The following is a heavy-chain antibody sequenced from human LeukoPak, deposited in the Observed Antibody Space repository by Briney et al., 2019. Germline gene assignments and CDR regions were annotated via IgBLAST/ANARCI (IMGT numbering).Heavy chain of an antibody. V-gene: IGHV3-7*01. D-gene: IGHD3-16*02. Sequence: PGGSLRLSCAASGFTFSSYWMSWVRQAPGKGLEGVANIKQDGSEKYYVDSVKGRFTISRDNAKNSLYLQMNSLRAEDTAVYYCAGSGGVIASDAFDIWGQGTMVTVSS. CDR3: AGSGGVIASDAFDI. CDR1: GFTFSSYW. J-gene: IGHJ3*02. CDR2: IKQDGSEK.